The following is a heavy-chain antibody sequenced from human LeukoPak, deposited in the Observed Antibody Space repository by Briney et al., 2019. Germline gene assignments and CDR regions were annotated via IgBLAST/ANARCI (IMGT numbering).Heavy chain of an antibody. CDR3: ARRRGYSGYDDAFDI. V-gene: IGHV1-18*01. D-gene: IGHD5-12*01. J-gene: IGHJ3*02. CDR1: GYTFVSYG. Sequence: ASVKVSCKASGYTFVSYGISWVRQAPGQGLEWMGWISAYNGNTNYAQKLQGRVTMTTDTSTSTAYMELRSLRSDDTAVYYCARRRGYSGYDDAFDIWGQGTMVTVSS. CDR2: ISAYNGNT.